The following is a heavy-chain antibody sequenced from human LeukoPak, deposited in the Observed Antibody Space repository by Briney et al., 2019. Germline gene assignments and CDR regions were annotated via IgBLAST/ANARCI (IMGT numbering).Heavy chain of an antibody. J-gene: IGHJ6*02. V-gene: IGHV3-23*01. CDR3: AKEMVAVALEDYYYGMDV. D-gene: IGHD6-19*01. CDR2: ISGSGGST. Sequence: GGSLRLSCAASGFTFSSYAMSWVRQAPGKGLEWVSAISGSGGSTYYADSVKGRFTISRDNSKNTLYLQMNSLRAEDTAVYYCAKEMVAVALEDYYYGMDVWGQGTTVTVSS. CDR1: GFTFSSYA.